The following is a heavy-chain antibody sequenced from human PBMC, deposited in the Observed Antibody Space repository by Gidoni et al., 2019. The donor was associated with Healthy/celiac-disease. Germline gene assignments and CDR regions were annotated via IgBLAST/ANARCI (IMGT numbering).Heavy chain of an antibody. Sequence: QLQLQESGPGLVKPSEPLSLTCTVSGGSISSSSYYWGWIRQPPGKGLEWIASIYYSGSTYYNPSLKSRVTISVDTSKNQFSLKLSSVTAADTAVYYCARPNLPSGGYHIDYWGQGTLVTVSS. D-gene: IGHD2-8*02. CDR2: IYYSGST. CDR1: GGSISSSSYY. V-gene: IGHV4-39*01. J-gene: IGHJ4*02. CDR3: ARPNLPSGGYHIDY.